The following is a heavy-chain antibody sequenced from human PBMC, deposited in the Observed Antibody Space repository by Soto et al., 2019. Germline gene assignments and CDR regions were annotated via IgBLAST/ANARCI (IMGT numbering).Heavy chain of an antibody. CDR3: ARGSIAARRANDAFDI. V-gene: IGHV1-8*01. CDR1: GYTFTSYD. Sequence: ASVKVSCKASGYTFTSYDINWVRQATGQGLEWMGWMNPNSGNTGYAQKFQGRVTMTRNTSISTAYMELSSLRSEDTAVYYCARGSIAARRANDAFDIWGQGTMVTVSS. D-gene: IGHD6-6*01. CDR2: MNPNSGNT. J-gene: IGHJ3*02.